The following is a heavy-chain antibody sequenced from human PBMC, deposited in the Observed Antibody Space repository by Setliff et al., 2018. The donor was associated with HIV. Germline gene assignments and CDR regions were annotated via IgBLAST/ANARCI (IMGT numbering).Heavy chain of an antibody. J-gene: IGHJ6*03. CDR2: MNPNSGNT. CDR1: GYTFTNSD. CDR3: ARGAWYTSGWYSSRYMDV. Sequence: ASVKVSCKASGYTFTNSDNNWVRQATGQGLEWMGWMNPNSGNTGYAQKFQGRVIMTRDTSITTAYMELSSLRSDDTAVYYCARGAWYTSGWYSSRYMDVWGKLTTVTV. V-gene: IGHV1-8*02. D-gene: IGHD6-19*01.